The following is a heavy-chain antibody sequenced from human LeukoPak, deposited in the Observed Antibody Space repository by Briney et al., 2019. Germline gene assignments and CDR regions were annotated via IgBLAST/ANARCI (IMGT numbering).Heavy chain of an antibody. J-gene: IGHJ3*02. V-gene: IGHV3-23*01. CDR1: GFTFSTYW. CDR3: AKGRYYYDSSDAFDI. CDR2: ISGSGGST. D-gene: IGHD3-22*01. Sequence: GGSLRLSCAASGFTFSTYWMHWVRQVPGKGLEWVSAISGSGGSTYYADSVKGRFTISRDNSKNTLFLQMNSLRAEDTAVYYCAKGRYYYDSSDAFDIWGQGTMVTVSS.